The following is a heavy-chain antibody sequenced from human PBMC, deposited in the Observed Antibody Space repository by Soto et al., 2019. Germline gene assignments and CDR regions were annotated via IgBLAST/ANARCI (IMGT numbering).Heavy chain of an antibody. J-gene: IGHJ4*02. V-gene: IGHV3-21*01. CDR1: GFTFTSYD. Sequence: SLRLSCAASGFTFTSYDMAWVRRAPGQGLEWVSSITRSSSHIYYADSVKGRFTISRDNPKKSLYLQMNSLRAEDTAVYYCVRDWETAMVTAVDYWGQRPLVTASS. CDR2: ITRSSSHI. D-gene: IGHD5-18*01. CDR3: VRDWETAMVTAVDY.